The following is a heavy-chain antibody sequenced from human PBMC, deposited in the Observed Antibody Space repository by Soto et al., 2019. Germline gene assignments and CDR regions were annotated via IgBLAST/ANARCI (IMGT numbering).Heavy chain of an antibody. J-gene: IGHJ6*02. CDR3: ARGKYRERMDV. D-gene: IGHD2-2*01. Sequence: GGSLRLSCAASGFTFSSYGMHWVRQAPGKGLEWVAVIWYDGSNKYYADSVKGRFTISRDNSKNTLYLQTNSLRAEDTAVYYCARGKYRERMDVWGQGTTVTVSS. CDR1: GFTFSSYG. V-gene: IGHV3-33*01. CDR2: IWYDGSNK.